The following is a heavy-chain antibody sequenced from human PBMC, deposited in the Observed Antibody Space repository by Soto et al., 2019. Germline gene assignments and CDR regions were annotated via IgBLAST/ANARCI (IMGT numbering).Heavy chain of an antibody. CDR2: FDPEDGET. D-gene: IGHD6-6*01. V-gene: IGHV1-24*01. Sequence: ASVKVSCKVSGYTLTELSMHWVRQAPGKGLEWMGGFDPEDGETIYAQKFQGRVTMTEDTSTDTAYMELSSLRSEDTAVYYCATGGGSSSYYYMDVWGKGTTVTVSS. CDR1: GYTLTELS. CDR3: ATGGGSSSYYYMDV. J-gene: IGHJ6*03.